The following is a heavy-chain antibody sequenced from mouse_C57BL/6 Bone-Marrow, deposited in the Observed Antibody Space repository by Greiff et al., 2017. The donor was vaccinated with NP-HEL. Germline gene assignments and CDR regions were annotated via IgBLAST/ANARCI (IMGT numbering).Heavy chain of an antibody. Sequence: EVQLVESGGGLVKPGGSLKLSCAASGFTFSDYGMHWVRQAPEKGLEWVAYISRGSGTIYYADTVKGRFTISRDNANNTLFLQMTSLRSEDTAMYYCARRYRGLYYYAMDYWGQGTSVTVSS. D-gene: IGHD2-12*01. CDR1: GFTFSDYG. CDR3: ARRYRGLYYYAMDY. J-gene: IGHJ4*01. V-gene: IGHV5-17*01. CDR2: ISRGSGTI.